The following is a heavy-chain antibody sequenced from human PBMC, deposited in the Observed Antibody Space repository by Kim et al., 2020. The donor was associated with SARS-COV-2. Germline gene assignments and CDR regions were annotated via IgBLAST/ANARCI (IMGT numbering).Heavy chain of an antibody. CDR1: GFTFSSYA. D-gene: IGHD3-9*01. Sequence: GGSLRLSCAASGFTFSSYAMHWVRQAPGKGLEWVAVISYDGSNKYYADSVKGRFTISRDNSKNTLYLQMNSLRAEDTAVYYCARGAPGFDWLLSKGIDYWGQGTLVTVSS. CDR3: ARGAPGFDWLLSKGIDY. V-gene: IGHV3-30*04. CDR2: ISYDGSNK. J-gene: IGHJ4*02.